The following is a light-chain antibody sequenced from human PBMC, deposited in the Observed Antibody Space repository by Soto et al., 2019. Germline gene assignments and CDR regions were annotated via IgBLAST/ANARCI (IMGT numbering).Light chain of an antibody. CDR1: QSVSSN. Sequence: EIVMTQSPATLSVSPGERATLSCRASQSVSSNLAWYQQKPGQAPRLLIYGASTRATGIPARFSGSGSGTEFNLTISSRQSEDFAVYYCQQYNNWTPWTFGPGTKVEIK. J-gene: IGKJ1*01. CDR2: GAS. CDR3: QQYNNWTPWT. V-gene: IGKV3-15*01.